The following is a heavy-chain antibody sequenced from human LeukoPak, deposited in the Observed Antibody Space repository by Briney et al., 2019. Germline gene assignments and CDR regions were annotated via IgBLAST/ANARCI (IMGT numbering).Heavy chain of an antibody. CDR2: IYYSGST. CDR1: GGSVSSGSYY. J-gene: IGHJ6*04. Sequence: SETLSLTCTVPGGSVSSGSYYWSWIRQPPGKGLEWIGYIYYSGSTNYNPSLKSRVTISVDTSKNQFSLKLSSVTAADTAVYYCARGHYDILTAYYEGYYYYGMDVWGKGTTVTVSS. D-gene: IGHD3-9*01. CDR3: ARGHYDILTAYYEGYYYYGMDV. V-gene: IGHV4-61*01.